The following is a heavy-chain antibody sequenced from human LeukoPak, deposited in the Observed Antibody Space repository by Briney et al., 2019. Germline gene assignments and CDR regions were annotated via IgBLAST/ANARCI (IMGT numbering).Heavy chain of an antibody. J-gene: IGHJ4*02. CDR1: GFTFGDYA. Sequence: GRSLRLSCTASGFTFGDYAMSWFRQAPGKGLEWVGFIRSKAYGGTTEYAASVKGRFTISRDDSKSIAYLQMNSLKTEDTAAYYCTVRNTAMVFDYWGQGTLVTVSS. CDR2: IRSKAYGGTT. D-gene: IGHD5-18*01. V-gene: IGHV3-49*03. CDR3: TVRNTAMVFDY.